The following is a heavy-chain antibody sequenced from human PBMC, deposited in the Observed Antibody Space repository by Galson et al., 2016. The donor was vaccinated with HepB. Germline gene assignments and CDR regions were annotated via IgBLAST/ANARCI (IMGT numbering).Heavy chain of an antibody. Sequence: QSGAEVKKPGESLKISCKGSGYSFIHYWIGWVRQMPGKGLEWMGFIYPGDSDTRYSPSFEGQVTISGDKSINTAYLQWSSLKASDTATYYCARRASGYSYGYVDYWGQGTLVTVSS. V-gene: IGHV5-51*01. CDR2: IYPGDSDT. CDR1: GYSFIHYW. J-gene: IGHJ4*02. CDR3: ARRASGYSYGYVDY. D-gene: IGHD5-18*01.